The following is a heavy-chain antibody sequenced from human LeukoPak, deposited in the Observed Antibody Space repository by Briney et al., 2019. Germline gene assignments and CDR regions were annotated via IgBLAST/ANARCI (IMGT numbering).Heavy chain of an antibody. CDR3: ATVTFERGYSYGFDH. Sequence: ASVKVSCKVSGYTLTELSMHWVRQTPGKGLEWMGGFDPEDGETIYAQKFQGRVTMTEDTSTDTAYMELSSLRSEDTAVYYCATVTFERGYSYGFDHWGQGTLVTVSS. CDR1: GYTLTELS. D-gene: IGHD5-18*01. V-gene: IGHV1-24*01. J-gene: IGHJ4*02. CDR2: FDPEDGET.